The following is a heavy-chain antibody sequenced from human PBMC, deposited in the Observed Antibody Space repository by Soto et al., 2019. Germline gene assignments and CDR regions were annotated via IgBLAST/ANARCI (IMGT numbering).Heavy chain of an antibody. Sequence: ASVWVSCKASGYTFTSYDINRVRQATGQGLEWMGWMNPNSGNTGYAQKLQGRVIMTRNTSISTAYMELSSIRSEDTAVYYCARGGRYSYGYSHCYGMDVWGQGTTVTV. V-gene: IGHV1-8*01. J-gene: IGHJ6*02. D-gene: IGHD5-18*01. CDR2: MNPNSGNT. CDR3: ARGGRYSYGYSHCYGMDV. CDR1: GYTFTSYD.